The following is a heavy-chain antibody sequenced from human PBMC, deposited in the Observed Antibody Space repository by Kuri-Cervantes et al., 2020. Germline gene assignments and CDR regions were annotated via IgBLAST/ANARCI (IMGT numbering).Heavy chain of an antibody. Sequence: SETLSLTCAVYGGSFSGYYWSWIRQPPGKGLEWIGEINHSGSTNYNPSPKSRVTISVDTSKNQFSLKLSSVTAADTAVYYCARATQGFGVVIPFDYWGQGTLVTVSS. CDR3: ARATQGFGVVIPFDY. J-gene: IGHJ4*02. D-gene: IGHD3-3*01. CDR2: INHSGST. V-gene: IGHV4-34*01. CDR1: GGSFSGYY.